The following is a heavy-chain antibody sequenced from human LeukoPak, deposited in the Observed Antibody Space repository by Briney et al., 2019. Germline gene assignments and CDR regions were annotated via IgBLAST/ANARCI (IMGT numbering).Heavy chain of an antibody. V-gene: IGHV3-30*02. J-gene: IGHJ4*02. CDR3: ARGPSGYSSSWYRSPYDY. D-gene: IGHD6-13*01. Sequence: QPGGSLRLSCAASGFTFSSYGMHWVRQAPGKGLEWVAFIRYDGSNKYYADSVKGRFTISRDNSKNTLYLQMNSLRAEDTAVYYCARGPSGYSSSWYRSPYDYWGQGTLVTVSS. CDR2: IRYDGSNK. CDR1: GFTFSSYG.